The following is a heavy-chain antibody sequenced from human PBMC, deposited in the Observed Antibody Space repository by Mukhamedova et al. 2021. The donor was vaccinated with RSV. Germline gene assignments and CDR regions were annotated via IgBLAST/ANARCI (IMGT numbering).Heavy chain of an antibody. Sequence: NWVRQTPGKGLEWVSYISTTSSFIYYADSVKGRFTISRENAKDSLFLQMDSLRDEDTAVYYCARRARDYGDFHDTFDIWGQGTM. D-gene: IGHD4-17*01. CDR3: ARRARDYGDFHDTFDI. CDR2: ISTTSSFI. J-gene: IGHJ3*02. V-gene: IGHV3-48*02.